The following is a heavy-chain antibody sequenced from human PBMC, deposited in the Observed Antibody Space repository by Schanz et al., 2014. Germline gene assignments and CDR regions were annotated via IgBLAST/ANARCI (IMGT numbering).Heavy chain of an antibody. D-gene: IGHD2-21*01. Sequence: QVQLVESGGGVVQPGRSLRLSCAASGFSFSTYAMHWVRQAPGKGLRCVAVISGNGGEKYYADSVKGRFTISRDNSINTLSLQMNSLSADDTAVYYCAKGQGAVINNWYFDLWGRGTLVTVSS. CDR3: AKGQGAVINNWYFDL. J-gene: IGHJ2*01. V-gene: IGHV3-30*04. CDR1: GFSFSTYA. CDR2: ISGNGGEK.